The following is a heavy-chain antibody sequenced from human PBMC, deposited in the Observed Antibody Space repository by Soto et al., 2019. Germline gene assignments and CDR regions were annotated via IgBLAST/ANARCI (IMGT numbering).Heavy chain of an antibody. CDR2: IYWDDDK. J-gene: IGHJ6*02. CDR1: GFSLSTGGVG. V-gene: IGHV2-5*02. D-gene: IGHD2-21*02. CDR3: AHSRCGGDCLQSYSSHYYYGMDV. Sequence: QITLKESGPSLVKPTQTLTLTCTFSGFSLSTGGVGVGWIRQPPGKALEWLALIYWDDDKRYNPSLRSRLTGTKDTSKNQVVLTMTNMDPVDTATYYCAHSRCGGDCLQSYSSHYYYGMDVWGQGTTVTVSS.